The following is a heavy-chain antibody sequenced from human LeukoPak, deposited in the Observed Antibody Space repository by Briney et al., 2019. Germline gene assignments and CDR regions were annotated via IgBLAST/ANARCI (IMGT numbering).Heavy chain of an antibody. J-gene: IGHJ4*02. CDR3: ATYYESSGYRFDY. Sequence: SETLSLTCTVSGGSVSSGSYYWSWIRQPPGKGLEWIGYIYYSGSAKYNPSLKSRVIISVDKSKNQFSLKLSSVTAADTAVYYCATYYESSGYRFDYWGQGTLVTVSS. CDR2: IYYSGSA. V-gene: IGHV4-61*01. D-gene: IGHD3-22*01. CDR1: GGSVSSGSYY.